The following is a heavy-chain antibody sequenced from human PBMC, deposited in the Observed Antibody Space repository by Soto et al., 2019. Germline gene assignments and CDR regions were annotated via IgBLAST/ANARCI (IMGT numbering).Heavy chain of an antibody. CDR1: GFTFDDYA. J-gene: IGHJ6*02. V-gene: IGHV3-9*01. Sequence: EVQLVESGGGLVQPGRSLRLSCAASGFTFDDYAMHWVRQAPGKGLEWVSGISWNSGSLGYADSVKGRFTSSRDNAKNALYLQMKSRRAEDTALYYCATGQWGLGYGMDVWGQGTTVTVSS. D-gene: IGHD1-26*01. CDR3: ATGQWGLGYGMDV. CDR2: ISWNSGSL.